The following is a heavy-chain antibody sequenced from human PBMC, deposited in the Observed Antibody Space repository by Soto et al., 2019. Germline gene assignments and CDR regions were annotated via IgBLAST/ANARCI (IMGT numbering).Heavy chain of an antibody. Sequence: KTSETLSLTCTVSGGSISSSSYYWGWIRQPPGKGLEWIGSIYYSGSTYYNPSLKSRVTISVDTSKNQFSLKLSSVTAADTAVYYCASLRITMVRGDPPLLYGMDVWGQGTTVTVSS. J-gene: IGHJ6*02. CDR1: GGSISSSSYY. CDR2: IYYSGST. V-gene: IGHV4-39*01. D-gene: IGHD3-10*01. CDR3: ASLRITMVRGDPPLLYGMDV.